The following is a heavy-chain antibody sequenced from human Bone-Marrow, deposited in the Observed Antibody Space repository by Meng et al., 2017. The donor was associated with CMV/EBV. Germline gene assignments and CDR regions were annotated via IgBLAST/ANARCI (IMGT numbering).Heavy chain of an antibody. CDR1: GFTFSSYA. Sequence: GGSLRLSCAASGFTFSSYAMSWVRQAPGKGLEWVSVIYSGGSTYYADSVKGRFTISRDNSKNTLYLQMNSLRAEDTAVYYCARDGPNCSSTSCYFDYWGQGTLVTVSS. J-gene: IGHJ4*02. V-gene: IGHV3-53*01. CDR3: ARDGPNCSSTSCYFDY. D-gene: IGHD2-2*01. CDR2: IYSGGST.